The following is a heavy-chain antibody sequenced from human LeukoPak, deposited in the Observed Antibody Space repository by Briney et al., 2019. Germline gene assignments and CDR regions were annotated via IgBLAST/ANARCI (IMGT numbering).Heavy chain of an antibody. Sequence: ASVKVSCKASGYTFTSYGINWLRQAPGQGLEWMGRCSLNNVNKNYIEKLQGRVTMTTDTSTSTAHMELRSLRPDDTAVYYCARDQSPLNGGYSEGEVFDCWGQGTLVTVSS. CDR1: GYTFTSYG. CDR3: ARDQSPLNGGYSEGEVFDC. V-gene: IGHV1-18*01. J-gene: IGHJ4*02. CDR2: CSLNNVNK. D-gene: IGHD5-12*01.